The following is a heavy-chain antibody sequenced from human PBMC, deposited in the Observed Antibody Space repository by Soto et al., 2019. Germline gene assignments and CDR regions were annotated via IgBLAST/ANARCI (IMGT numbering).Heavy chain of an antibody. D-gene: IGHD4-17*01. CDR2: ISGGGGT. CDR3: TRHRIIWANHMTTIISNDGFDI. Sequence: GGSLRLSCAASGFSFSTYAMSWVRQAPGKGLEWVSGISGGGGTYYADSVKGRFTISRDDSKNTTYLQISSLKTEDTAVYYCTRHRIIWANHMTTIISNDGFDIWGQGTMVTVSS. V-gene: IGHV3-23*01. CDR1: GFSFSTYA. J-gene: IGHJ3*02.